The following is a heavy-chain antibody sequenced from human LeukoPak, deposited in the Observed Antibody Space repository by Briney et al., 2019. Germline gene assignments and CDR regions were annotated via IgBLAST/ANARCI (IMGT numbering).Heavy chain of an antibody. CDR2: IYHSGST. J-gene: IGHJ3*02. CDR3: ARDQAAYYDRSGYHYSSTAAAFDI. Sequence: SETLSLTCTVSGGSISSSSYYWGWIRRPPGKGLEWIGSIYHSGSTYFHPSLKSRVTISVDTSKNQFSLKLSSVTAADTAVYYCARDQAAYYDRSGYHYSSTAAAFDIWGQGTVVTVSS. CDR1: GGSISSSSYY. V-gene: IGHV4-39*07. D-gene: IGHD3-22*01.